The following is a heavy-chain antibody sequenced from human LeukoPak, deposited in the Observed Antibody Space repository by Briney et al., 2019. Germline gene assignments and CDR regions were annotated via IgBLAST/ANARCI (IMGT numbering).Heavy chain of an antibody. CDR1: GGSISSGAYY. CDR3: ARDSGYDSSGFYYGGFDP. V-gene: IGHV4-31*03. Sequence: SQTLSLTCTVSGGSISSGAYYWSWIRQLPGKGLEWIGYIHYSGSTYYNPSLKSRVSISVDTSKNQLSLKLSSVTAADTALYCCARDSGYDSSGFYYGGFDPWGQGTLVTVSS. CDR2: IHYSGST. J-gene: IGHJ5*02. D-gene: IGHD3-22*01.